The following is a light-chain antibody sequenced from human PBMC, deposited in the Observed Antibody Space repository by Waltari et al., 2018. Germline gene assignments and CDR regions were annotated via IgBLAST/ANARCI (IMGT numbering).Light chain of an antibody. V-gene: IGKV1-5*03. CDR1: QNINSF. CDR2: RSF. Sequence: DIQMTQSPSSLSASVGDRVTITCRASQNINSFLNWYQQKPGKAPKLLISRSFNLESGVPSRFSGSGSGTEFILTISSLQPDDLATYHCQQYKRPPWTFGQGTKV. CDR3: QQYKRPPWT. J-gene: IGKJ1*01.